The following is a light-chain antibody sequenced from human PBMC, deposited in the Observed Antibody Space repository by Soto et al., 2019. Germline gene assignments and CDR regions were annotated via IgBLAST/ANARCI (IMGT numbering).Light chain of an antibody. J-gene: IGLJ2*01. CDR2: EVS. V-gene: IGLV2-14*01. CDR1: RSDVGGYDY. CDR3: SSSTSNNTVL. Sequence: QSVLTQPASMSGSPGQSITISCTGTRSDVGGYDYVSWYQRHPGKAPKLMIYEVSNRPSGVSNRFSGSKSGNTASLTISGLQAEDEADYYCSSSTSNNTVLFGGGTKLTVL.